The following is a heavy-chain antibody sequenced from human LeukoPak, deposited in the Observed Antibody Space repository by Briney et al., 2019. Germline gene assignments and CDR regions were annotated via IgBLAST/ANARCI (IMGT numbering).Heavy chain of an antibody. D-gene: IGHD2-21*02. CDR2: INHSGST. J-gene: IGHJ4*02. CDR3: ARGRSLSGGNSDRDY. CDR1: GGSFSGYY. Sequence: PSETLSLTCAVYGGSFSGYYWSWIRQPPGKGLEWIGEINHSGSTNYNPSLKSRVTISVDTSKNQFSLKLSSVTAADTAVYYCARGRSLSGGNSDRDYWGQGTLVTVSS. V-gene: IGHV4-34*01.